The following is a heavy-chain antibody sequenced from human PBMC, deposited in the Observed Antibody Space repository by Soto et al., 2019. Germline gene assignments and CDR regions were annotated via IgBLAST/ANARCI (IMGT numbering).Heavy chain of an antibody. CDR1: GYTLTELS. V-gene: IGHV1-24*01. D-gene: IGHD3-22*01. CDR3: ARGGYYDSSGARNYHYYGMDV. Sequence: ASVKVSCQVSGYTLTELSMHWVRQAPGKGLEWMGGFDPEDGETIYAQKFQGRVTMTTDTSTRTAYMDIRGLRSDDTAIYYCARGGYYDSSGARNYHYYGMDVWG. CDR2: FDPEDGET. J-gene: IGHJ6*02.